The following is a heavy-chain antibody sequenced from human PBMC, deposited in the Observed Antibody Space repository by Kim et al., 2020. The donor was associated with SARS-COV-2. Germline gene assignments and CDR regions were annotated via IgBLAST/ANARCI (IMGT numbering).Heavy chain of an antibody. D-gene: IGHD6-19*01. CDR3: AGAVAGRDYYYYYGMDV. Sequence: ASVKVSCKASGYTFTSYGISWVRQAPGQGLEWMGWISAYNGNTNYAQKLQGRVTMTTDTSTSTAYMELRSLRSDYTAVYYCAGAVAGRDYYYYYGMDVWGQGTTVTVSS. CDR1: GYTFTSYG. CDR2: ISAYNGNT. J-gene: IGHJ6*02. V-gene: IGHV1-18*01.